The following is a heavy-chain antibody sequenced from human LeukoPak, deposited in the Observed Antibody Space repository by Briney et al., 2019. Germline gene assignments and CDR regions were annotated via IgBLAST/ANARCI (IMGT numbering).Heavy chain of an antibody. CDR2: IRYDGSNK. Sequence: GGSLRLSCAASGFTFSSYGMHWVRQAPGKGLEWVAFIRYDGSNKYYADSVKGRFTISRDNSKNTRYLQMNSLRAEDTAVYYCAKGDIVATIPNNWFDPWGQGTLVTVSS. D-gene: IGHD5-12*01. CDR1: GFTFSSYG. V-gene: IGHV3-30*02. CDR3: AKGDIVATIPNNWFDP. J-gene: IGHJ5*02.